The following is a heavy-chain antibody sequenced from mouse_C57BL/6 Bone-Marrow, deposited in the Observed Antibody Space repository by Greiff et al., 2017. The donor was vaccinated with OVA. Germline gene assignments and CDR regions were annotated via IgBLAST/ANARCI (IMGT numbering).Heavy chain of an antibody. V-gene: IGHV5-12*01. D-gene: IGHD2-12*01. Sequence: EVKLQESGGGLVQPGGSLKLSCAASGFTFSDYYMYWVRQTPEKRLEWVAYISNGGGSTYYPDTVKGRFTISRDNAKNTLYLQMSRLKSEDTAMYYCARYYTYFDYWGQGTTLTVSS. CDR1: GFTFSDYY. CDR2: ISNGGGST. CDR3: ARYYTYFDY. J-gene: IGHJ2*01.